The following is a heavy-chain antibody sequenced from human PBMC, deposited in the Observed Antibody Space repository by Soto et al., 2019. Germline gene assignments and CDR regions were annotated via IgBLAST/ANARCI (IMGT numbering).Heavy chain of an antibody. V-gene: IGHV3-30*18. CDR1: GFTFSSYG. D-gene: IGHD3-16*01. J-gene: IGHJ6*02. CDR2: ISYDGSNK. Sequence: LRLSCAASGFTFSSYGMHWVRQAPGKGLEWVAVISYDGSNKYYADSVKGRFTISRDNSKNTLYLQMNSLRAEDTAVYYCAKGGGGFPYYYYYYYGMDVWGQGTTVTVSS. CDR3: AKGGGGFPYYYYYYYGMDV.